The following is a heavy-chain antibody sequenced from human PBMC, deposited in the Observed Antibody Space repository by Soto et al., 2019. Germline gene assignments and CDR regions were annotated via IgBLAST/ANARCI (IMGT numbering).Heavy chain of an antibody. V-gene: IGHV1-18*01. CDR2: ISGYNGDT. CDR1: GYTFTRYG. D-gene: IGHD2-8*01. J-gene: IGHJ6*02. Sequence: QGHLVQSEAEVKKSGASVKVSCKASGYTFTRYGISWVRQAPGQGLEWMGCISGYNGDTNYAQKFQGRVSITIEPSTXTAYMELRSLTSDDTAVYYCAKNGQPPYYYYGLDVWGQGTKVTVSS. CDR3: AKNGQPPYYYYGLDV.